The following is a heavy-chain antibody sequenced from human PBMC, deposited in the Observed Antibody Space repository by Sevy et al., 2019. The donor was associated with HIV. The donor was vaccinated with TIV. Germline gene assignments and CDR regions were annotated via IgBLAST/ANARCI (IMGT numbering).Heavy chain of an antibody. V-gene: IGHV3-21*01. D-gene: IGHD6-13*01. CDR1: GFTFSSYS. J-gene: IGHJ3*02. Sequence: GGSLRLSCAASGFTFSSYSMNWVRQAPGKGLEWVSSISSSSSYIYYADSVKGRFTISRDNAKNSLYLQMNSLRAEDTAVYYCAREKGIAAAAQDAFDIWGQGTMVTLSS. CDR2: ISSSSSYI. CDR3: AREKGIAAAAQDAFDI.